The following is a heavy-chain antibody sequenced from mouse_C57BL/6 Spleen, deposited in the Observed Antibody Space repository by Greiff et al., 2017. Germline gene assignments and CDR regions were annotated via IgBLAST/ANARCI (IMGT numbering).Heavy chain of an antibody. V-gene: IGHV1-80*01. CDR3: AKYGRSYYWYFDV. CDR2: IYPGDGDT. CDR1: GYAFSSYW. D-gene: IGHD1-1*01. J-gene: IGHJ1*03. Sequence: VKLMESGAELVKPGASVKISCTASGYAFSSYWMNWVQQRPGKGLEWIGQIYPGDGDTNYNGKFKGKATMTADKSSSTAYMQLSSLTSEDAAVYFCAKYGRSYYWYFDVWGTGTTVTVSS.